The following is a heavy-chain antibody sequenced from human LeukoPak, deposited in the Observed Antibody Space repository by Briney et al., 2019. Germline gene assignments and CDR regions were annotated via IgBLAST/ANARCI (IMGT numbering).Heavy chain of an antibody. CDR1: GYSISSGYY. V-gene: IGHV4-38-2*01. CDR2: IYHSGST. D-gene: IGHD6-13*01. J-gene: IGHJ4*02. CDR3: ARHVTSIAAAGTVDY. Sequence: SETLSLTCAVSGYSISSGYYWGWIRQPPGKGLEWIGSIYHSGSTYYNPSLKSRVTISVDTSKNQFSLKLSSVTAADTAVYYCARHVTSIAAAGTVDYWGQGTLVTVSS.